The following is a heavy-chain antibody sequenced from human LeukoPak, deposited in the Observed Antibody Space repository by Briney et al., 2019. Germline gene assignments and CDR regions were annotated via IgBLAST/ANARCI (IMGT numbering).Heavy chain of an antibody. Sequence: GASVKVSCKASGYTFTSYYMHWVRQAPGQGLEWMGIINPSGGSTSYAQKFQGRVTMTRDTSTSTVYMELSSLRSEDTAVYYCARDPGYCSGGSCRRYYYYYYGMDVWGQGTTVTVSS. J-gene: IGHJ6*02. D-gene: IGHD2-15*01. CDR1: GYTFTSYY. CDR3: ARDPGYCSGGSCRRYYYYYYGMDV. V-gene: IGHV1-46*01. CDR2: INPSGGST.